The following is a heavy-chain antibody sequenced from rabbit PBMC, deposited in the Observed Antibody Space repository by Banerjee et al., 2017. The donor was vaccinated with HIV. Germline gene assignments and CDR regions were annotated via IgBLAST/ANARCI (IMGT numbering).Heavy chain of an antibody. J-gene: IGHJ4*01. V-gene: IGHV1S45*01. CDR2: INTISGDT. CDR1: GFSFSNKYV. CDR3: ATYGSISGDFNL. D-gene: IGHD1-1*01. Sequence: QEQLEESGGGLVQPEGSLTLTCTASGFSFSNKYVMCWVRQAPGKGLEWIACINTISGDTVYATWAKGRFTISKASWTTVTLQMTSLTAADTATYFCATYGSISGDFNLWGPGTLVTVS.